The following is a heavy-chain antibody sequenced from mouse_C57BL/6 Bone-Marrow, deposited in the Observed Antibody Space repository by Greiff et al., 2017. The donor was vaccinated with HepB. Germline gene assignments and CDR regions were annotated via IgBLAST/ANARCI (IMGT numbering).Heavy chain of an antibody. Sequence: QVQLKQPGAELVKPGASVKLSCKASGYTFTSYWMQWVKQRPGQGLEWIGEIDPSDSYTNYNQKFKGKATLTVDTSSSTAYMQLSSLTSEDSAVYYCARFRESYGYFDVWGTGTTVTVSS. CDR2: IDPSDSYT. J-gene: IGHJ1*03. CDR1: GYTFTSYW. V-gene: IGHV1-50*01. D-gene: IGHD3-2*02. CDR3: ARFRESYGYFDV.